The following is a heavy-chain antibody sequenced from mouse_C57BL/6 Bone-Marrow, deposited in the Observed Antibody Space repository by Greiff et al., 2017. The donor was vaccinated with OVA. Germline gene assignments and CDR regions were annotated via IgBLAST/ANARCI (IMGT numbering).Heavy chain of an antibody. D-gene: IGHD1-1*01. CDR2: SRNKANDSTT. J-gene: IGHJ1*03. CDR1: GFTFSDFY. CDR3: ARATVVASYWYVDV. Sequence: EVKLQESGGGLVQSGRSLRLSCATSGFTFSDFYMEWVRQAPGKGLEWIAASRNKANDSTTEYTSSVKGRFLVSRATSQSILYLQMNALRAEDTDIDDCARATVVASYWYVDVWGTGTTVTVSS. V-gene: IGHV7-1*01.